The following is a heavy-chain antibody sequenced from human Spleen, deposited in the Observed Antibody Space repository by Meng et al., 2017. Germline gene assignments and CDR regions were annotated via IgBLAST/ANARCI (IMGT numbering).Heavy chain of an antibody. V-gene: IGHV3-30*03. CDR1: GLTFRSHG. CDR2: ILYDGSIK. CDR3: VRDFGGESDL. Sequence: QVQLVESGGGVVQPGRSLRLSCAASGLTFRSHGMHWVRQAPGKGLEWVAAILYDGSIKFYADSVKGRFTISRDNSKNTLSLQMNSLSAEDTALYYCVRDFGGESDLWGQGTLVTVSS. J-gene: IGHJ5*02. D-gene: IGHD3-10*01.